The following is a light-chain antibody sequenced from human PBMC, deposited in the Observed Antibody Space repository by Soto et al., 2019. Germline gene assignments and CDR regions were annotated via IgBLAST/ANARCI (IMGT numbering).Light chain of an antibody. J-gene: IGKJ4*01. CDR1: ESVSDY. CDR2: YTS. CDR3: QQRTNWLT. V-gene: IGKV3-11*01. Sequence: EIVLTQSPATLSLSPGERATLSCRASESVSDYIAWYHQKPAQPPRLVIYYTSNRATGVPAMFSGSGSGTYFTLTISSLEPEDFVVYYWQQRTNWLTFGGGTKVEIK.